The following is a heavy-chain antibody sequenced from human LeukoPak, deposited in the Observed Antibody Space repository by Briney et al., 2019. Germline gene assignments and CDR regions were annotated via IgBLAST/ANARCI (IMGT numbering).Heavy chain of an antibody. CDR2: IYNGGRP. Sequence: SETLSLTCTVSGASISSYYWSWFRQPPGKGLEWIGYIYNGGRPNYNPSLKSRVTISLDTSKNQFSLRLTSVTAADTAVYYCARGHSNCSPTSCYFPSEYWGQGTLVTVSS. CDR3: ARGHSNCSPTSCYFPSEY. J-gene: IGHJ4*02. V-gene: IGHV4-59*01. D-gene: IGHD2-2*01. CDR1: GASISSYY.